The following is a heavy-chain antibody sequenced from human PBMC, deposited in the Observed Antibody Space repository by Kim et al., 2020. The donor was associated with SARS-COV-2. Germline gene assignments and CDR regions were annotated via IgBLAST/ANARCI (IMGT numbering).Heavy chain of an antibody. Sequence: SETLSLTCTVSGGSISSGGYYWSWIRQHPGKGLEWIGYIYYSGSTYYNPSLKSRVTISVDTSKNQFSLKLSSVTAADTAVYYCARYVDIVVVPAASDAFDIWGQGTMVTVSS. D-gene: IGHD2-2*03. CDR3: ARYVDIVVVPAASDAFDI. CDR2: IYYSGST. CDR1: GGSISSGGYY. J-gene: IGHJ3*02. V-gene: IGHV4-31*03.